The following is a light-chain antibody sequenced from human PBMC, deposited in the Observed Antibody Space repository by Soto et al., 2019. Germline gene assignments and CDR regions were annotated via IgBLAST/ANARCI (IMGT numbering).Light chain of an antibody. CDR1: QSVSNSY. CDR2: GAS. CDR3: HQYGSSPLT. J-gene: IGKJ4*01. V-gene: IGKV3-20*01. Sequence: EIVLTQSPGTLSLSPGERATLSCRASQSVSNSYLAWTQQKPGQAHRLLVYGASSRATGVPDTFSGSGSGTDFTLTISRLEPEDFAVYYCHQYGSSPLTFGGGTKVEIK.